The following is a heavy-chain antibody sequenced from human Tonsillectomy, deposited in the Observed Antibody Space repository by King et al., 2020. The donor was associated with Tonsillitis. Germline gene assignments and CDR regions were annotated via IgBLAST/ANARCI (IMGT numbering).Heavy chain of an antibody. CDR1: GFIFSSDW. D-gene: IGHD3-10*01. CDR2: INRDGSFI. Sequence: VQLVESGGGLVQPGGSLRLSCAASGFIFSSDWMHWVRQAPGKGLEWVSRINRDGSFISYADSVKGRFTISRDNAKNTLYLQMNSLRAEDTAVYYCARDSSDLNYFDYWGQGTLVTVSS. CDR3: ARDSSDLNYFDY. J-gene: IGHJ4*02. V-gene: IGHV3-74*01.